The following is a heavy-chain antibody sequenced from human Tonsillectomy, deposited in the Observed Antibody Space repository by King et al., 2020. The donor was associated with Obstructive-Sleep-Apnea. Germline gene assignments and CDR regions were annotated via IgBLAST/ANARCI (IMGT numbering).Heavy chain of an antibody. CDR2: INHSGST. Sequence: VQLQQWGAGLLKPSETLSLTCAVYGGSFSGYYWSWIRQPPGKGLEWIGEINHSGSTNYNPSLKSRVTISVDTSKNQFSLKLSSVTAADTAVYYCARATGDYVVDYWGQGTLVTVSS. CDR3: ARATGDYVVDY. J-gene: IGHJ4*02. D-gene: IGHD4-17*01. CDR1: GGSFSGYY. V-gene: IGHV4-34*01.